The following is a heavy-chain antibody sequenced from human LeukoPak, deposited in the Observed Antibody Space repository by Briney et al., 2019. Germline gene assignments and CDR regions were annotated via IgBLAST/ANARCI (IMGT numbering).Heavy chain of an antibody. CDR1: GFTVSSNY. V-gene: IGHV3-66*01. Sequence: PGGPLRLSCAASGFTVSSNYMSWVRQAPGKGLEWVSVIYSGGTTYYADSVKGRLTISRDNSKNTLHLQMNSLRAEDTAVYYCARDQYSYAHAAHWGQGTLVTVSS. D-gene: IGHD5-18*01. J-gene: IGHJ4*02. CDR2: IYSGGTT. CDR3: ARDQYSYAHAAH.